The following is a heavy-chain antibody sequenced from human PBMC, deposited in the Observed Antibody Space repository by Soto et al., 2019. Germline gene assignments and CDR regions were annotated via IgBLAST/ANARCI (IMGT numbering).Heavy chain of an antibody. CDR1: GGSFSGYY. D-gene: IGHD5-18*01. CDR2: INHSGST. CDR3: AREAAMVRSYFDY. Sequence: QVQLQQWGAGPLKPSETLSLTCAVYGGSFSGYYWSWIRQPPGKGLEWIGEINHSGSTNYNPSLKSRVTISVDTSKNQFSLKLSSVTAADTAVYYCAREAAMVRSYFDYWGQGTLVTVSS. V-gene: IGHV4-34*01. J-gene: IGHJ4*02.